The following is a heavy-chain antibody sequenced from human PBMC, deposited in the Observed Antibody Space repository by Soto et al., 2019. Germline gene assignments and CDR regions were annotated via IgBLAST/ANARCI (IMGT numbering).Heavy chain of an antibody. V-gene: IGHV1-69*13. J-gene: IGHJ4*02. CDR1: GGTFSSYA. CDR2: IIRIFHTP. CDR3: VHPTDGYNSAFFDY. D-gene: IGHD5-18*01. Sequence: SVKVSCKASGGTFSSYAFSWVRQAPGQGLEWMGGIIRIFHTPTYAQKFQGRVTITADESTSTAYMELISLRSDDTAVYYCVHPTDGYNSAFFDYWGQGTLVTVSS.